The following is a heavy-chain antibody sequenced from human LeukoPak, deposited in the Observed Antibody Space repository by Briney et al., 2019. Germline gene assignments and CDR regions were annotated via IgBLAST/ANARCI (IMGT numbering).Heavy chain of an antibody. Sequence: SGGSLRLSCAASGFTFSSYWMSWVRQALGKGLEWVANIKQDGSEKYYVDSVKGRFTISRDNAKNSLYLQMNSLRAEDTAVYYCARETGSVLRFLEWLSPDYYYGMDVWGQGTTVTVSS. D-gene: IGHD3-3*01. CDR2: IKQDGSEK. J-gene: IGHJ6*02. V-gene: IGHV3-7*01. CDR3: ARETGSVLRFLEWLSPDYYYGMDV. CDR1: GFTFSSYW.